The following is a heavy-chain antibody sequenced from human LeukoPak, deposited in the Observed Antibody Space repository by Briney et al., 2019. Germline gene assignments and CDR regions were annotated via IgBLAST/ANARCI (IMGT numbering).Heavy chain of an antibody. CDR2: IYYSGST. V-gene: IGHV4-30-4*01. D-gene: IGHD2-21*02. CDR3: ARWSYCGGDCYFPYDAFDI. CDR1: GGSISSGDYY. Sequence: SQTLSLTCTVSGGSISSGDYYWSWIRQPPGKGLEWIGYIYYSGSTYYNPSLKSRVTISVDTSKNQFSLKLSSVTAADTAVYYCARWSYCGGDCYFPYDAFDIWGQGTMVTVSS. J-gene: IGHJ3*02.